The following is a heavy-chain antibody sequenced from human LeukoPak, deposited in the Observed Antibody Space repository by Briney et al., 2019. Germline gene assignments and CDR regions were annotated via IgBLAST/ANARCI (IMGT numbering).Heavy chain of an antibody. CDR2: IYHSGSA. V-gene: IGHV4-4*02. D-gene: IGHD2-15*01. Sequence: PSGTLSLTCAISGGSISSINWWTWVRQPPGKGLEWIGEIYHSGSANYNPSLKSRVTISVDKSKNQFSLKMSSVTAADTAVYYCARKDYSSPYYFDYWGQGTLVTVSS. CDR1: GGSISSINW. CDR3: ARKDYSSPYYFDY. J-gene: IGHJ4*02.